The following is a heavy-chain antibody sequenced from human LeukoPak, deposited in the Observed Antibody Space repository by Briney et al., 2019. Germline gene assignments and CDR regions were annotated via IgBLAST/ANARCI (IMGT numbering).Heavy chain of an antibody. Sequence: GGSLRLSCAASGFTFDDYGMSWVRQAPGKGLEWVSGINWNGGSTGYADSVKGRFTISRDNAKNSLYLQMNSLRAEDTALYYCARSSAAAAGTYIDYWGQGTLVTVSS. J-gene: IGHJ4*02. CDR1: GFTFDDYG. D-gene: IGHD6-13*01. CDR3: ARSSAAAAGTYIDY. CDR2: INWNGGST. V-gene: IGHV3-20*04.